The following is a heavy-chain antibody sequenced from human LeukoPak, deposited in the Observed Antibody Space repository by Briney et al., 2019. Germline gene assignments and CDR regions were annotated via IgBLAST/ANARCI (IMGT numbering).Heavy chain of an antibody. Sequence: GGSLRLSCAASGFNFSSCWMSWVRQAPGKGLEWVASIKQDGSDKNYLASVKGRFTVSRDNAQNSLYLQMNSLRAEDTAVYYCVRDGAPRWAFDIWGQGTLVSVSS. V-gene: IGHV3-7*03. CDR2: IKQDGSDK. CDR1: GFNFSSCW. J-gene: IGHJ3*02. D-gene: IGHD4-23*01. CDR3: VRDGAPRWAFDI.